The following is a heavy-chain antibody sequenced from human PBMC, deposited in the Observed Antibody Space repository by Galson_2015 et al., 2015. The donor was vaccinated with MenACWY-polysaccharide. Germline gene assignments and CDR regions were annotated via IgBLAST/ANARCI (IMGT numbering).Heavy chain of an antibody. Sequence: SLRLSCAASGFTFNSYEMNWVRQAPGKGLEWVSYISSSGTTIHYADSVKGRFTISRDNAKNSLYLQMNSLRAEDTAIYYCARPSPPGIRDAFDIWGQGTMVTVSS. V-gene: IGHV3-48*03. J-gene: IGHJ3*02. D-gene: IGHD2-21*02. CDR1: GFTFNSYE. CDR2: ISSSGTTI. CDR3: ARPSPPGIRDAFDI.